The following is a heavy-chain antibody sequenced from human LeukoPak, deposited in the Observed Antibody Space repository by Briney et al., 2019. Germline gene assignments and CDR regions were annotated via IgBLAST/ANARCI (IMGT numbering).Heavy chain of an antibody. Sequence: PSETLSLTCTVSGGSISSSSYYWGWIRQPPGKGLEWIGSIYYSGSTYYNPSLKSRVTISVDTSKNQFSLKLSSVTAADTAVYYCAAVPAANAYYYYYGMDVWGQGTTITVSS. D-gene: IGHD2-2*01. CDR3: AAVPAANAYYYYYGMDV. V-gene: IGHV4-39*01. CDR1: GGSISSSSYY. CDR2: IYYSGST. J-gene: IGHJ6*02.